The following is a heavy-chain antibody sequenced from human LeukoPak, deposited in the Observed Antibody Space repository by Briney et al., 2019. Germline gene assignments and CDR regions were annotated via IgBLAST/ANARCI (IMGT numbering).Heavy chain of an antibody. J-gene: IGHJ4*02. Sequence: SETLSLTCNVSGGSISSYYWSWIRQPPGKGLEWIGCIYYSGSTNYNPSLKSRVTISVDTSKNQFSLKLYSVTAADTAVYYCARNPSSGWFAYWGQGTLVTVSS. CDR3: ARNPSSGWFAY. CDR1: GGSISSYY. CDR2: IYYSGST. D-gene: IGHD6-19*01. V-gene: IGHV4-59*01.